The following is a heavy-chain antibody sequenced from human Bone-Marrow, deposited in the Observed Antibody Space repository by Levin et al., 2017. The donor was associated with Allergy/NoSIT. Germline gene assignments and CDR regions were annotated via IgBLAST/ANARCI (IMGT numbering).Heavy chain of an antibody. D-gene: IGHD6-19*01. V-gene: IGHV1-69*01. J-gene: IGHJ4*02. CDR2: IIPIFGTA. CDR3: ARGGSSGWAVGYYFDY. Sequence: KISCKASGGTFSSYAISWVRQAPGQGLEWMGGIIPIFGTANYAQKFQGRVTITADESTSTAYMELSSLRSEDTAVYYCARGGSSGWAVGYYFDYWGQGTLVTVSS. CDR1: GGTFSSYA.